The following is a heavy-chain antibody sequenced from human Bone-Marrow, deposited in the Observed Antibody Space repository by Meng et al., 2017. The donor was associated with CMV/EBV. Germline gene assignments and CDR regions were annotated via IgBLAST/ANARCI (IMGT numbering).Heavy chain of an antibody. CDR3: ATWARNSDAY. Sequence: GESLKISCAASGFTFSSYAMHWVRQAPGKGLEWVSAISGSGGSTYYADSVKGRFTISRDNSKNTLYLQMNSLRAEDTAVYYCATWARNSDAYWGQGTLVTVSS. CDR2: ISGSGGST. V-gene: IGHV3-23*01. CDR1: GFTFSSYA. J-gene: IGHJ4*02. D-gene: IGHD5-24*01.